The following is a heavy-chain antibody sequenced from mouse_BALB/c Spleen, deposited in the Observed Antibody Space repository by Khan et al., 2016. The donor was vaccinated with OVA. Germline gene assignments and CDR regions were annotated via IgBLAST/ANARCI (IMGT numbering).Heavy chain of an antibody. CDR1: GYTFTYYV. J-gene: IGHJ2*01. CDR3: ARGDGYYVSLDY. D-gene: IGHD2-3*01. CDR2: IYPGSDNA. V-gene: IGHV1-77*01. Sequence: QIQLVQSGPELVKPWASVKMSCKASGYTFTYYVITWVKQRTGQGLEWFGEIYPGSDNAYYNERFKGQATLTADKSSNTTHMQLSSLTSEDSAVYICARGDGYYVSLDYWGQGTTLTVSS.